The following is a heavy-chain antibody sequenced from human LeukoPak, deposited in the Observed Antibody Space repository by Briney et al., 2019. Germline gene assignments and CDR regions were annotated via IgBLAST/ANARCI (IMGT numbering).Heavy chain of an antibody. CDR1: GFSISSNY. Sequence: PGGSLRLSCAASGFSISSNYISWVRQAPGKGLDWVSVIYSGGSTFFADTVKGRFTISRDNSKNTMYLQMNSLRAEDTAVYYCARGGIMISFGGVYVFDIWGQGTMVTVSS. CDR2: IYSGGST. V-gene: IGHV3-53*01. J-gene: IGHJ3*02. D-gene: IGHD3-16*01. CDR3: ARGGIMISFGGVYVFDI.